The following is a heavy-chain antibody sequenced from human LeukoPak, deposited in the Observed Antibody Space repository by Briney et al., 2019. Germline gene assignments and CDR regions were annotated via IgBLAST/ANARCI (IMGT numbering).Heavy chain of an antibody. CDR2: ISSSGSTI. J-gene: IGHJ3*02. CDR3: ASAPISRYCSGGSCRFDAFDI. CDR1: GFTFSSYE. V-gene: IGHV3-48*03. Sequence: GGSLRLSCAASGFTFSSYEMNWVRQAPGKGLEWVSYISSSGSTIYYADSAKGRFTISRDNAKNSLYLQMNSLRAEDTAVYYCASAPISRYCSGGSCRFDAFDIWGQGTMVTVSS. D-gene: IGHD2-15*01.